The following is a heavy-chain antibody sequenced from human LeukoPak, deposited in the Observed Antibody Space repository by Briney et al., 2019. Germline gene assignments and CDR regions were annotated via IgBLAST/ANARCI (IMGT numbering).Heavy chain of an antibody. J-gene: IGHJ4*02. CDR2: INSDGSST. D-gene: IGHD2/OR15-2a*01. Sequence: PGGSLRLSCAASGFTFSSYWMHWVRRAPGKGLVWVSRINSDGSSTRYVDSVMGRFTISRDNAKNTLYLQMNSLRAEDTAIYYCAGDLQYYPDHWGQGTLVTVSS. CDR3: AGDLQYYPDH. V-gene: IGHV3-74*01. CDR1: GFTFSSYW.